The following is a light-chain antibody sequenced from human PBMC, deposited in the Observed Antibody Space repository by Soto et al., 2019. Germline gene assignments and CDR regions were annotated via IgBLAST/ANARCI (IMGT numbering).Light chain of an antibody. CDR2: DAS. CDR3: QQRSNLPLT. J-gene: IGKJ1*01. V-gene: IGKV3-11*01. Sequence: EIVLTQSPATLSLSPGERVTLSCRASQSVSSYLAWYQQKHAQAPRLLMYDASNRGTGIPARFSGSGSGTDFTLTISSLEPEDFAVYYCQQRSNLPLTFGQGTKVEIK. CDR1: QSVSSY.